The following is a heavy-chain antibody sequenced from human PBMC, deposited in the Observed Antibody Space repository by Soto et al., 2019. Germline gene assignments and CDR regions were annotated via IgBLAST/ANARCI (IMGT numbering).Heavy chain of an antibody. Sequence: ASVKVSCKASGYNFIGQYIHWVRQAPGQGLEWMGIINPSGGGTTYAQKFQGRVVMTSDASTSTVYVELSSLTSEDTAIYFCARLLGVHNTPPFWLGYFDYWGQGTPVTVSS. CDR3: ARLLGVHNTPPFWLGYFDY. CDR2: INPSGGGT. D-gene: IGHD3-3*01. CDR1: GYNFIGQY. V-gene: IGHV1-46*01. J-gene: IGHJ4*02.